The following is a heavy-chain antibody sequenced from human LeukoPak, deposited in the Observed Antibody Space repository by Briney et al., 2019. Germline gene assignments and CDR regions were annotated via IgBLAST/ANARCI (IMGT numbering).Heavy chain of an antibody. D-gene: IGHD4-17*01. CDR3: ARPPGYGDYFGFDY. J-gene: IGHJ4*02. V-gene: IGHV5-51*01. CDR2: IYAGDSDI. Sequence: GESLKISCKGSGYSFTTYWVAWVRQMPGKGLEWMGIIYAGDSDIRYSPSFQGQVTISADKSISTAYLQWSSLKASDTAMYYCARPPGYGDYFGFDYWGQGTLVTVSS. CDR1: GYSFTTYW.